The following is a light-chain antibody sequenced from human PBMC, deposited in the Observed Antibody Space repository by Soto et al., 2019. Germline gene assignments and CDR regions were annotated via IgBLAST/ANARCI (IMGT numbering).Light chain of an antibody. V-gene: IGKV1-5*01. CDR3: QQYNSYSWT. CDR2: DAS. CDR1: QSISSC. Sequence: IPMTQSPSTLSASVGDIVTITCRASQSISSCLAWYQQQPGKAPKLLIYDASSLESGVPSRFSGSGSGTEFTLTISSLQPDDFATYYCQQYNSYSWTFGQGTKVEIK. J-gene: IGKJ1*01.